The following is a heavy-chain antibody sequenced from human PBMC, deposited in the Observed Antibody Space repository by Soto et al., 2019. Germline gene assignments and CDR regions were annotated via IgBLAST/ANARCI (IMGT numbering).Heavy chain of an antibody. CDR2: IYHSGTT. CDR3: ARDRRLVVAGIRYSGMDV. V-gene: IGHV4-31*03. Sequence: SETLSLTCTVSAGSISSDNYYWTWIRQHPGKGLEWIGYIYHSGTTYYNPSLKSRLIISVDTSKNQFSLKLRSVTAADTAVYYCARDRRLVVAGIRYSGMDVWGQGTTVTVSS. CDR1: AGSISSDNYY. D-gene: IGHD6-19*01. J-gene: IGHJ6*02.